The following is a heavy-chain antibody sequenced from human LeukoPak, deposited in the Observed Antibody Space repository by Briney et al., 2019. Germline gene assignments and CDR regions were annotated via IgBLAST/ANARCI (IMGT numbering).Heavy chain of an antibody. CDR2: ISGGSSFT. CDR3: ARLLVYNSGGEAFDY. V-gene: IGHV3-21*01. D-gene: IGHD3-10*01. J-gene: IGHJ4*02. CDR1: GFTFNNAW. Sequence: GGSLRLSCAASGFTFNNAWMSWVRQAPGKGLEWVSYISGGSSFTYYVDSVKGRFTISRDNAKNSLYLQMNSLRAEDTAVYYCARLLVYNSGGEAFDYWGPGTLVTVSS.